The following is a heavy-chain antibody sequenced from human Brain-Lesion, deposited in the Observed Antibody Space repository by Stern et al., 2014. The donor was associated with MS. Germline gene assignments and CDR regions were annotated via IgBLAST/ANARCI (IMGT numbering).Heavy chain of an antibody. V-gene: IGHV1-2*02. J-gene: IGHJ6*02. Sequence: QVQLEQSGAEVKKPGASVKVSCKTSGYIFTGYYIHWVRQAPGQGLEWMAWIHPNTGGTKYAPKFPGRVTISSDTSSSTAYVELSSLTSDDTAVYYCARDQRGITIFGVVTDYYYLGMDVWGQGTTVTVSS. CDR1: GYIFTGYY. CDR2: IHPNTGGT. CDR3: ARDQRGITIFGVVTDYYYLGMDV. D-gene: IGHD3-3*01.